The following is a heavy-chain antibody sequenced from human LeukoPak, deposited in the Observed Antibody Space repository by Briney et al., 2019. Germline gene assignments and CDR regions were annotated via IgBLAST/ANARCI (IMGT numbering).Heavy chain of an antibody. Sequence: KPSETLSLTCTVSGGSISSYYWGWIRQPPGKGLGWIGYIYYSGSTNYNPSLKSRVTISVDTSKNQFSLKLSSVTAADTAVYYCARGSLWFRELLPYHFDYWGQGTLVTVSS. J-gene: IGHJ4*02. CDR2: IYYSGST. CDR3: ARGSLWFRELLPYHFDY. CDR1: GGSISSYY. V-gene: IGHV4-59*01. D-gene: IGHD3-10*01.